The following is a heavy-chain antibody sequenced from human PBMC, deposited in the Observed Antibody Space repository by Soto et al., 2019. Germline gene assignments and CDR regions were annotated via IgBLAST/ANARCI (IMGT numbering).Heavy chain of an antibody. CDR3: ARDKDRLQLGGNYHYILDA. V-gene: IGHV1-69*12. D-gene: IGHD1-7*01. Sequence: QVHLEQSGAEVRKPGSSVKVSCKASGGTFSNSAISWVRQAPGQGLEWMGGIMPIFRTPAYAQKFQGRVTITADESTSTAYMELSGRISDHTAVYYCARDKDRLQLGGNYHYILDAWGQGTTVTVSS. CDR2: IMPIFRTP. J-gene: IGHJ6*02. CDR1: GGTFSNSA.